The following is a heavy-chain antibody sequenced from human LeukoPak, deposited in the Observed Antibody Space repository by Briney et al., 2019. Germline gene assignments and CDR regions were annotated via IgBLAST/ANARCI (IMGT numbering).Heavy chain of an antibody. Sequence: GGSLRLSCAASGFTVSSNYMSWVRQAPGKGLEWVSVIYSGGSTYYADSVKGRFTISRDNSKNTLYLQMNSLRAEDTAVYYCARDLAVAGTRLYYYMDVWGKGITVTVSS. CDR2: IYSGGST. CDR1: GFTVSSNY. CDR3: ARDLAVAGTRLYYYMDV. D-gene: IGHD6-19*01. J-gene: IGHJ6*03. V-gene: IGHV3-53*01.